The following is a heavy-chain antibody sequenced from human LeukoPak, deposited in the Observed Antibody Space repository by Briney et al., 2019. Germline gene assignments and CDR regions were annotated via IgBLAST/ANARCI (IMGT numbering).Heavy chain of an antibody. V-gene: IGHV3-11*04. J-gene: IGHJ4*02. CDR2: ISSSGSTI. Sequence: GGSLRLSCAASGFTFSDYYMSWIRQAPGKGLEWVSYISSSGSTIYYADSVKGRFTISRDNAKKSLYLQMNSLRAEDTAVYYCARAQPRWFGESTYYFDYWGQGTLVTVSS. CDR3: ARAQPRWFGESTYYFDY. CDR1: GFTFSDYY. D-gene: IGHD3-10*01.